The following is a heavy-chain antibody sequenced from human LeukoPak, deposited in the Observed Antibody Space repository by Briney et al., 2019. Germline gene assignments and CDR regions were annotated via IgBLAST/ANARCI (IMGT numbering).Heavy chain of an antibody. V-gene: IGHV3-74*01. CDR2: ISSDGTNT. J-gene: IGHJ6*03. CDR1: GFTFSTYW. Sequence: GGSLRLSCAASGFTFSTYWMHWVRQAPGTGLVWVSRISSDGTNTYYADSVKGRFSISRDNAKNTLYLQMNSLRAEDTAVYYCARVYYYSYMDVWGKGTTVAVSS. CDR3: ARVYYYSYMDV.